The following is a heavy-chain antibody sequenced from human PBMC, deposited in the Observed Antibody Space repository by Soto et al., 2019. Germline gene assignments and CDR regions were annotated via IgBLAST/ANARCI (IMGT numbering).Heavy chain of an antibody. CDR2: INAGNGNT. CDR3: ARTKPIVVVPAAYIDY. D-gene: IGHD2-2*01. CDR1: GYTFTSYA. V-gene: IGHV1-3*01. J-gene: IGHJ4*02. Sequence: GASVKVSCKASGYTFTSYAMHWVRQAPGQRLEWMGWINAGNGNTKYSQKFQGRVTITRDTSASTAYMELSSLRSEDTAVYYCARTKPIVVVPAAYIDYWGQGTLVTVSS.